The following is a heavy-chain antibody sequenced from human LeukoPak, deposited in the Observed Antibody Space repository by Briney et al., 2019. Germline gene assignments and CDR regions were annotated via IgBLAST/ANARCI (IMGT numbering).Heavy chain of an antibody. V-gene: IGHV1-69*04. Sequence: SVKVSCKASGGTFSSYAISWVRQAPGQGLEWMGRIIPILGIANYAQKFQGRVTITADKSTSTAYMELSSLRSEDTAVYYCARDSTPYYDFWSGYYNDYWGQGTLVTVSS. J-gene: IGHJ4*02. CDR1: GGTFSSYA. CDR2: IIPILGIA. D-gene: IGHD3-3*01. CDR3: ARDSTPYYDFWSGYYNDY.